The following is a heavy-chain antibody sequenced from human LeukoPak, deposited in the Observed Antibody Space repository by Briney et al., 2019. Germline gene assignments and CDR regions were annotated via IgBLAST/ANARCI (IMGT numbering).Heavy chain of an antibody. D-gene: IGHD3-10*01. CDR2: ISSSSSTI. CDR3: ARRRYGTGMDV. J-gene: IGHJ6*02. V-gene: IGHV3-48*01. CDR1: GFTFSSYS. Sequence: GGSLRLSCAASGFTFSSYSMTWVRQAPGKGLEWVSYISSSSSTIYYAGSVKGRFTISRDNAKNSLYLQMNSLRAEDTGLYYCARRRYGTGMDVWGRGTTVTVSS.